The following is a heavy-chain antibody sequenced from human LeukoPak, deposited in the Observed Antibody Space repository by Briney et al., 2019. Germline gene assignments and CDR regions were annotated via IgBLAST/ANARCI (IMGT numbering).Heavy chain of an antibody. CDR3: ARVQGYCSGGSCYFYYFDY. CDR1: GYTFTSYY. Sequence: ASVKVSCKASGYTFTSYYMHWVRQAPGQGLEWMGIINPSGGSTSYAQKFQGRVTMTRNTSISTAYMELSSLRSEDTAVYYCARVQGYCSGGSCYFYYFDYWGQGTLVTVSS. CDR2: INPSGGST. J-gene: IGHJ4*02. D-gene: IGHD2-15*01. V-gene: IGHV1-46*01.